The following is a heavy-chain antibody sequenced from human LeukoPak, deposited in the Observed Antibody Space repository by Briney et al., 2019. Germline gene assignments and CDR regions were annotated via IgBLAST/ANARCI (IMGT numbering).Heavy chain of an antibody. CDR1: GGSFSGYY. D-gene: IGHD6-13*01. V-gene: IGHV4-34*01. J-gene: IGHJ4*02. CDR2: INHSGST. Sequence: PSETLSLTCAVYGGSFSGYYWSRIRQPPGKGLEWIGEINHSGSTNYNPSLKSRVTISVDTSKNQFSLKLSSVTAADTAVYYCARRRYSFGFDYWGQGTVVTVSS. CDR3: ARRRYSFGFDY.